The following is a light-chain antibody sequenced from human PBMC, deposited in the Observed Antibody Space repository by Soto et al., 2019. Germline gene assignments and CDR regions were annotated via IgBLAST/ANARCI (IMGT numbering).Light chain of an antibody. CDR2: DVS. CDR3: SSYTSISTVV. J-gene: IGLJ2*01. V-gene: IGLV2-14*01. CDR1: SSDVGGYNY. Sequence: QSALTQPASVSGSPGQSITISCTGTSSDVGGYNYVSWYQQHPGKAPKLMIYDVSNRPSGDSNRFSGSKSGNTASLTISGLQAEDEADYYCSSYTSISTVVFGGGTKLTVL.